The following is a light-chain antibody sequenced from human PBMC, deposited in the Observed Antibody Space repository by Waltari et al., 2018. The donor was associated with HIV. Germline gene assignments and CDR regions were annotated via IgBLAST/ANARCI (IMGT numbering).Light chain of an antibody. CDR1: QDISYY. Sequence: DIQMTQSPSSLSASVGDRVSITCQASQDISYYLNWYQQKPGKAPKLLIYDASRLQRGVPPRFSGGGSGTDFTFTISSLQPEDIATYYCQQYASMFTFGPGTKVNIK. J-gene: IGKJ3*01. CDR3: QQYASMFT. V-gene: IGKV1-33*01. CDR2: DAS.